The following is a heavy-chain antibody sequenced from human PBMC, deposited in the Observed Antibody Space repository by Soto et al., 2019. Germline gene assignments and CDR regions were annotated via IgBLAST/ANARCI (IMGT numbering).Heavy chain of an antibody. D-gene: IGHD3-16*01. Sequence: AASVKVSCKVSGYTLTELSMHWVRQAPGKGLEWMGGFDPEDGETIYAQKFQGRVTMAEDTSTDTAYMKLSTLRSEDTAVYYCATDRRYAREYWGQGTLVTVST. CDR2: FDPEDGET. V-gene: IGHV1-24*01. J-gene: IGHJ4*02. CDR1: GYTLTELS. CDR3: ATDRRYAREY.